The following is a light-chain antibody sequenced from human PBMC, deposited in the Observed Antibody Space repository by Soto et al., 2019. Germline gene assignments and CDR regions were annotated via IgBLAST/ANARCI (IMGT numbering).Light chain of an antibody. CDR1: SGHSTNV. CDR3: QTWDTGISV. V-gene: IGLV4-69*01. Sequence: QSVLTQSPSASASLGASVKLTCTLSSGHSTNVIAWHQQQPEKGPRYLMKVNSDGSHSKGGGIPDRFSGSRSGAERYLTISSLQSEDEADYYCQTWDTGISVFGGGTKLTVL. CDR2: VNSDGSH. J-gene: IGLJ2*01.